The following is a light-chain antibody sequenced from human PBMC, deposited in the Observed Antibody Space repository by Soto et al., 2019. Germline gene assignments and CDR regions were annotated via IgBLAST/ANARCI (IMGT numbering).Light chain of an antibody. J-gene: IGKJ3*01. CDR2: DAS. Sequence: EIVLTQSPATLSLSPGERATLSCRASQSVSSYLAWYQQKPGQAPRLLIYDASNRATGIPARFSGSGSGTDFTPTTSSLKPEDFAVYYCQQRSNSRLSFGPETKVDI. V-gene: IGKV3-11*01. CDR1: QSVSSY. CDR3: QQRSNSRLS.